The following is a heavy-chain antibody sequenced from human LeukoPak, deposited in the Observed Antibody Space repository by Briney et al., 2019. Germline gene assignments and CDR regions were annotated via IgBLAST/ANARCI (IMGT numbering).Heavy chain of an antibody. CDR2: IKSKTDGGTT. Sequence: PGGSLRLSCAASGFTFSNAWMSWVRQAPGKGLEWVGRIKSKTDGGTTDYAAPVKGRFTISRDDSKNTLYLQMNSLKTEDTAVYYCTTRYYYDSNPYWGLFDYWGQGTLVTVSS. V-gene: IGHV3-15*01. D-gene: IGHD3-22*01. J-gene: IGHJ4*02. CDR3: TTRYYYDSNPYWGLFDY. CDR1: GFTFSNAW.